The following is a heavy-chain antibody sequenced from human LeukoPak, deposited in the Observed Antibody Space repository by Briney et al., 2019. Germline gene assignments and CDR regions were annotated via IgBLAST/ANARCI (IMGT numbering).Heavy chain of an antibody. Sequence: GRSLRLSCAASGFTFSSYGMHWVRQAPGKGLEWVAVIWYDGSNKYYADSVKGRFTISRDHSKNTLYLQMNSLRAEDTAVYYCARDRGIVGFDPWGQGTLVTVSS. J-gene: IGHJ5*02. D-gene: IGHD1-26*01. CDR3: ARDRGIVGFDP. CDR1: GFTFSSYG. V-gene: IGHV3-33*01. CDR2: IWYDGSNK.